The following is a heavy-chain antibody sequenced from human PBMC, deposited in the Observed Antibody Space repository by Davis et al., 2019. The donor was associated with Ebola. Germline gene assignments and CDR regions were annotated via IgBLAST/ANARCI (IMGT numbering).Heavy chain of an antibody. CDR2: IYYSGNT. CDR3: ARARDYALEY. J-gene: IGHJ4*02. D-gene: IGHD4-17*01. CDR1: GGSISSGGYY. Sequence: PSETLSLTCTVSGGSISSGGYYWSWIRQPPGKGLEWIGYIYYSGNTYYNPSLKSRLTMSVDTSRNQFSLRLSSVTAADTAVYYCARARDYALEYWGQGTLVGVSS. V-gene: IGHV4-31*03.